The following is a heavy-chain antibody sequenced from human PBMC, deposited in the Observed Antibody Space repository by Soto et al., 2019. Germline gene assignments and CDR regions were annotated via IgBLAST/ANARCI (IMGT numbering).Heavy chain of an antibody. D-gene: IGHD3-22*01. CDR1: GGSISSYY. CDR2: IYYSGST. Sequence: SETLSLTCTVSGGSISSYYWSWIRQPPGKGLEWIGYIYYSGSTNYNPSLKSRVTISVDTSKNQFSLKLSSVTAADTAVYYCARGKYYYDSSGYYPFYYYGTDVWGQGTTVTVSS. V-gene: IGHV4-59*01. J-gene: IGHJ6*02. CDR3: ARGKYYYDSSGYYPFYYYGTDV.